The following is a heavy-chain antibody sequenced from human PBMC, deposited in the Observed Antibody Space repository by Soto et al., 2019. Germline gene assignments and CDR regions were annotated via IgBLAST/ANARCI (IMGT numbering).Heavy chain of an antibody. J-gene: IGHJ4*02. V-gene: IGHV4-39*01. CDR2: IYYRGST. CDR1: GGSISSSSYY. CDR3: ARRLSIAARPFDY. Sequence: QLQLQESGPGLVKPSETLSLTCTVSGGSISSSSYYWGWIRQPPGNGLEWIGSIYYRGSTYYNPSLKSRVTISVDTSKNPYSLKLSSVTAADTAVYYCARRLSIAARPFDYWGQGTLVTVSS. D-gene: IGHD6-6*01.